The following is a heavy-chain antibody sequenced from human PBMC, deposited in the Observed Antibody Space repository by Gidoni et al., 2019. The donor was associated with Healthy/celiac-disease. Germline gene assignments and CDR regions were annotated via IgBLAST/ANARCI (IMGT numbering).Heavy chain of an antibody. CDR3: ARDSKRGGVNYYFDY. J-gene: IGHJ4*02. D-gene: IGHD2-8*02. Sequence: EVQLVESGGGLVQPGGSLRLSCAASGLPFSRYSMNWVRQAPGKGLEWVSSISSSSSYIYYADSVKGRFTISRENAKNSLYLQMNSLRAEDTAVYYCARDSKRGGVNYYFDYWGQGTLVTVSS. CDR2: ISSSSSYI. CDR1: GLPFSRYS. V-gene: IGHV3-21*01.